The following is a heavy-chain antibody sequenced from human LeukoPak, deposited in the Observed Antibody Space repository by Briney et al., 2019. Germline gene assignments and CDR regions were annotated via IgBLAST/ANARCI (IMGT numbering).Heavy chain of an antibody. CDR2: ISSNGGST. V-gene: IGHV3-64*01. Sequence: GGSLRLSCAASGFTFSSYAMHWVRQAPGKGLEYVSAISSNGGSTYYANSVKGRFTISRDNSKNTLYLQMGSLRAEDMAVYYCARDQDYYDSSGYYLIFDYWGQGTLVTVSS. D-gene: IGHD3-22*01. CDR1: GFTFSSYA. J-gene: IGHJ4*02. CDR3: ARDQDYYDSSGYYLIFDY.